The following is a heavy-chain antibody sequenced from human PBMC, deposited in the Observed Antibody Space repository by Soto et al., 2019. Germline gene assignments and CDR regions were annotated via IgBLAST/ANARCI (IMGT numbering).Heavy chain of an antibody. V-gene: IGHV3-74*01. J-gene: IGHJ4*02. CDR2: IDEYGNTI. CDR3: TRHIGGKGAY. CDR1: GFTFSSYW. D-gene: IGHD3-10*01. Sequence: EVKLVESGGGLVQPEGSLRLSCATSGFTFSSYWLHWVRQVPGKGLLWVSRIDEYGNTINYADSVRGRFTISRDDARKTLYLERSQLRTEDKALYYCTRHIGGKGAYWGPGTLVNVS.